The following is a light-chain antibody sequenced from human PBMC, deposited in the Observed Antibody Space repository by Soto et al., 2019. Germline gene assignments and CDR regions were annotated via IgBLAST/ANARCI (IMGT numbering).Light chain of an antibody. CDR3: SSYAGSNNLGV. CDR1: SSDIGGYNY. J-gene: IGLJ3*02. CDR2: EVS. Sequence: QSALTQPPSASGSPEQSVTISCTGTSSDIGGYNYVSWYQHHPGKAPKVMIYEVSKRPSGVPDRFSGSKSGNTASLTVSGLQPEDEADYYCSSYAGSNNLGVFGGGTKLTVL. V-gene: IGLV2-8*01.